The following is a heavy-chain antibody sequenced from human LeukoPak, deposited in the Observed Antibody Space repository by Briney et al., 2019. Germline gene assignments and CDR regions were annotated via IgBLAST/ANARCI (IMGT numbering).Heavy chain of an antibody. D-gene: IGHD3-3*01. CDR2: ISGSGGST. V-gene: IGHV3-23*01. CDR3: AKERGHVFRFLEWLGYFDY. J-gene: IGHJ4*02. CDR1: GFTFSSYA. Sequence: GGSLRLSCAASGFTFSSYAMSWVRQAPGKGLEWVSAISGSGGSTYYADSVKGRFTISRDNSKNTLYLQMNSLRAEDTAVYYCAKERGHVFRFLEWLGYFDYWGQGTLVTVSS.